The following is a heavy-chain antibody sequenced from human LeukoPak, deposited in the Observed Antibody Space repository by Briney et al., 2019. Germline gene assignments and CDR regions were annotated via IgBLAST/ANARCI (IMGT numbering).Heavy chain of an antibody. D-gene: IGHD3-10*01. CDR1: GGSISSSNW. V-gene: IGHV4-4*02. CDR3: ARVEYFMVRGVIISDFDY. J-gene: IGHJ4*02. Sequence: PSGTLSLTCAVSGGSISSSNWWSWVRQPPGKGLEWIGEIYHSGSTNYNPSLKSRVTISVDKSKNQFSLKLSSVTAADTAVYYCARVEYFMVRGVIISDFDYWGQGTLVTVSS. CDR2: IYHSGST.